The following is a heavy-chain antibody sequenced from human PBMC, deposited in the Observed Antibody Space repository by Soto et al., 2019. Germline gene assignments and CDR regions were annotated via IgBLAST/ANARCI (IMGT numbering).Heavy chain of an antibody. J-gene: IGHJ6*03. CDR3: AADLLRYYYMDV. V-gene: IGHV1-58*02. CDR1: GFAFTSSA. CDR2: IVVGSGNT. Sequence: SVKVSCKASGFAFTSSAMQWVRQARGQRLEWIGWIVVGSGNTNYAQKFQERVTITRDMSTSTAYMELSSLRSEDTAVYYCAADLLRYYYMDVWGKGTTVTVSS.